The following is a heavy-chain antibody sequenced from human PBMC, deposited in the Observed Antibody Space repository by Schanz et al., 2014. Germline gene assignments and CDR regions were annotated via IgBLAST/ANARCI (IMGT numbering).Heavy chain of an antibody. D-gene: IGHD2-21*01. CDR2: ISVYTGHT. V-gene: IGHV1-18*01. Sequence: VRVPCKASGYTFPTYAMSWVRHAPGPWPEWVGCISVYTGHTKYGQKVQSRVTMTAYTATNTALMELSSLRYYDTALHYCQKAEHSFLTHPYSILVTCATWTLIDV. CDR3: QKAEHSFLTHPYSILVTCATWTLIDV. J-gene: IGHJ6*03. CDR1: GYTFPTYA.